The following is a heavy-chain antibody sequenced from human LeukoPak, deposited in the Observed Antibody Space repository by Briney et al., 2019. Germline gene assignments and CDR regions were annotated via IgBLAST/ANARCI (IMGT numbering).Heavy chain of an antibody. V-gene: IGHV3-21*04. CDR2: ISSSSSYI. J-gene: IGHJ4*02. Sequence: GGSLRLSCAASGFTFSSYSMNWVRQAPGKGLEWVSSISSSSSYIYYADSVKGRFTISRDNAKNSLYLQMNSLRAEDTAVYYCARPYGSGSLDRYYFDYWGQGTLVTVSS. CDR3: ARPYGSGSLDRYYFDY. CDR1: GFTFSSYS. D-gene: IGHD3-10*01.